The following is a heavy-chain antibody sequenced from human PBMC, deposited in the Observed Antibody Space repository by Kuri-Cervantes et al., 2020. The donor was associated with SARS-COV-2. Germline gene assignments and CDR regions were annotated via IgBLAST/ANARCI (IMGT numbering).Heavy chain of an antibody. CDR3: ARAAPDIVVVPAAKYFDY. CDR2: INHSGST. Sequence: GSLRLSCAVSGGSISSNSHYWSWIRQPPGKGLEWIGEINHSGSTNYNPSLKSRVTISVDTSKNQFSLKLSSVTAADTAVYYCARAAPDIVVVPAAKYFDYWGQGTLVTVSS. J-gene: IGHJ4*02. CDR1: GGSISSNSHY. V-gene: IGHV4-39*07. D-gene: IGHD2-2*01.